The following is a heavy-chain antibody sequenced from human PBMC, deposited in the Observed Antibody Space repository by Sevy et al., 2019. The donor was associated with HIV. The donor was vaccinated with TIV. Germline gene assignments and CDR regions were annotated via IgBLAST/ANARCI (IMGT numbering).Heavy chain of an antibody. V-gene: IGHV1-69*13. CDR2: IIPIFTTA. Sequence: ASVKVSCKASGGTFSSYAISWVRQAPGQGLEWMGGIIPIFTTANYAQKFQGRVTITADESTSTAYMGLSSLRSEDTAGYYCAREVEMAQQGFDYWGQGTLVTVSS. D-gene: IGHD2-15*01. CDR3: AREVEMAQQGFDY. J-gene: IGHJ4*02. CDR1: GGTFSSYA.